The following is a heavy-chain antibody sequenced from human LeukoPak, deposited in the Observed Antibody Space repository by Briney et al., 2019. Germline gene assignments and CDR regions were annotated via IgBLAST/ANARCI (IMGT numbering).Heavy chain of an antibody. D-gene: IGHD4-17*01. CDR2: IYHSGST. CDR3: ARERGAYGDYASDY. CDR1: GGSISSSNW. Sequence: PSGTLSPTCAVSGGSISSSNWWSWIRQRPGKGLEWIGEIYHSGSTNYNPSLKSRVTISVDKSKNQFSLKLSSVTAADTAVYYCARERGAYGDYASDYWGQGTLVTVSS. J-gene: IGHJ4*02. V-gene: IGHV4-4*02.